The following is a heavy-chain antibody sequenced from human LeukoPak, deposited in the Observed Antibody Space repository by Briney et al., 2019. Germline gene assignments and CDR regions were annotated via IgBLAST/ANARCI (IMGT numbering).Heavy chain of an antibody. CDR2: ISGGGGST. Sequence: TGGSLRLSCAASGFTFSSYAMTWVRQAPGKGLEWVSGISGGGGSTYYADSVKGRFTISRDNSKNTLYLQMNSLRAEDTAVYYCAKSGIAAADTTWFDPWGQGTLVTVSS. V-gene: IGHV3-23*01. J-gene: IGHJ5*02. CDR3: AKSGIAAADTTWFDP. CDR1: GFTFSSYA. D-gene: IGHD6-13*01.